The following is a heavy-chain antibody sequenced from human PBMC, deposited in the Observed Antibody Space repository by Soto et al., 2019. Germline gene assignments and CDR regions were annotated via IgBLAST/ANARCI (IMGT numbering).Heavy chain of an antibody. CDR1: GGSFSGYY. CDR2: INHSGST. D-gene: IGHD6-13*01. J-gene: IGHJ6*04. Sequence: QVQLQQWGAGLLKPSETLSLTCAVYGGSFSGYYWSWIRQAPGKGLEWIGEINHSGSTNCNPSLRSRVTLSVDTSKNQFSLKLSSVTAADTAVYYCARRWQQVAPLLDVWGKGTTVTVSS. V-gene: IGHV4-34*01. CDR3: ARRWQQVAPLLDV.